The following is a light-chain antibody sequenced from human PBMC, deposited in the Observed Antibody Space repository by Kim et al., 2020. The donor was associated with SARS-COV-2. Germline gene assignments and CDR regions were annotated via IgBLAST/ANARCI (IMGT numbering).Light chain of an antibody. V-gene: IGKV3-20*01. CDR3: LQYGSSPWT. Sequence: EIVMTQSPGTLSLSPGARVTLSCRASQSISISHLAWFQQKPGQAPRLLIYGASSRATGIPDRFSGSVSGTDFTLTISRLEPEDFAVYYCLQYGSSPWTFGQGTKVDIK. J-gene: IGKJ1*01. CDR1: QSISISH. CDR2: GAS.